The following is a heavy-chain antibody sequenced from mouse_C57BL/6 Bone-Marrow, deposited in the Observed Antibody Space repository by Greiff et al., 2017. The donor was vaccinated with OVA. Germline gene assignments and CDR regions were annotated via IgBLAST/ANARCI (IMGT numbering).Heavy chain of an antibody. J-gene: IGHJ3*01. CDR3: ARSPFAY. V-gene: IGHV1-81*01. CDR1: GYTFTSYG. Sequence: VQLQQSGAELARPGASVKLSCKASGYTFTSYGISWVKQRTGQGLEWIGEIYPRSGNTYYNEKFQGKATLTADKSSSTAYMELRSLTSENSAVYFCARSPFAYWGQGTLVTVSA. CDR2: IYPRSGNT.